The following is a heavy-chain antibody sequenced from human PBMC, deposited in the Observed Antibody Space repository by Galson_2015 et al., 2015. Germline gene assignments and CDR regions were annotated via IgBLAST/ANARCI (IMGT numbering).Heavy chain of an antibody. CDR2: IVGGGGDT. J-gene: IGHJ4*02. CDR3: AKRPSARGVPYYFDY. V-gene: IGHV3-23*01. CDR1: GFTFSNSA. D-gene: IGHD3-10*01. Sequence: SLRLSCAASGFTFSNSAMIWVRQAPGKGLEWVSNIVGGGGDTYYADSVKGRFTISRDNSKNTLYLQMNSLRAEDTAVYYCAKRPSARGVPYYFDYWGQGILVTVSS.